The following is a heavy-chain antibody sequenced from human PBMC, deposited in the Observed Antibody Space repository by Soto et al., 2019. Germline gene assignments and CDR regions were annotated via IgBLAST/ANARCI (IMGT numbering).Heavy chain of an antibody. Sequence: EGSLRLSCAASGFTFYNHWMHWVRQAPGKGLVWVSRINSDGSNTNYADSVRGRFTISRDNSKNTLYLQMNSLRAEDTAVYYCVKEFTVDIVDTHGDWGQGTLVIGSS. CDR2: INSDGSNT. CDR1: GFTFYNHW. CDR3: VKEFTVDIVDTHGD. J-gene: IGHJ4*01. D-gene: IGHD5-12*01. V-gene: IGHV3-74*01.